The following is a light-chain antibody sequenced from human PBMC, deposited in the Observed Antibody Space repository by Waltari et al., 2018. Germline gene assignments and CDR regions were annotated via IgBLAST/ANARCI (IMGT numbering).Light chain of an antibody. CDR2: DVS. V-gene: IGLV2-14*03. Sequence: QSALTQPASVSGSPGQSITISCTGTSSDVGGYNYVSWYQHHPGKVPKLLIFDVSHRPSGVSNRFSGSKSGNTASLTISGLQAKDESDYYCCSFTSRSTWVFGGGTKLTVL. CDR3: CSFTSRSTWV. J-gene: IGLJ3*02. CDR1: SSDVGGYNY.